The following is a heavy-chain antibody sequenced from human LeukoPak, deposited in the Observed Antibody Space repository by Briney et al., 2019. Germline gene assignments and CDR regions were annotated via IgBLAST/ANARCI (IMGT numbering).Heavy chain of an antibody. V-gene: IGHV3-33*06. J-gene: IGHJ4*02. Sequence: GGSLRLSCAASGFTFSSYGMHWVRQAPGKGLEWVAVIWYDGSNKYYTDSVKGRFTISRDNSKNTLYLQMNSLRAEDTAVYYCAKEILYYFDYWGQGTLVTVSS. CDR1: GFTFSSYG. CDR3: AKEILYYFDY. CDR2: IWYDGSNK.